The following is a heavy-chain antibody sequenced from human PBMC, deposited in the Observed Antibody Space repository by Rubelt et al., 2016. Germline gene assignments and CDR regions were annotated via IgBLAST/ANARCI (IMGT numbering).Heavy chain of an antibody. CDR1: GSSITSYY. V-gene: IGHV4-59*12. CDR2: IFYSGNT. CDR3: ARINWNLPDY. D-gene: IGHD1-20*01. Sequence: QVQLQESGPGLVKPSETLSLTCTVSGSSITSYYWSWIRQPPGKGLEWIGYIFYSGNTNCNPSLKSRATLSVDTSKNQFSLKLNSVTAADTAVYYCARINWNLPDYWGQGILVTVSS. J-gene: IGHJ4*02.